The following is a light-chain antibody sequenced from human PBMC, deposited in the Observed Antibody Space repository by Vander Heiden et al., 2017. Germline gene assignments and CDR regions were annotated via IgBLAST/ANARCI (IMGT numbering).Light chain of an antibody. J-gene: IGKJ2*01. CDR1: QSINSY. CDR3: QQSYSIPYT. CDR2: TPS. Sequence: DIQMTQSPSSLSASVGDRVTITCRASQSINSYLNWYQQKPGKAPKLLIYTPSSLQSGVPSRFSGSGSGTDFTLTISSLQPEDFATYYCQQSYSIPYTFGQGTELEIK. V-gene: IGKV1-39*01.